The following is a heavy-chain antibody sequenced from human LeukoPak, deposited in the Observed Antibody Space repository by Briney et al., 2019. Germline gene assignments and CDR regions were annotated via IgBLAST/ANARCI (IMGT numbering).Heavy chain of an antibody. Sequence: SETLSLTCTVSGGPIRSSNYYWGWIRQPPGKGLEWIATIYYSGSTYYNPSLKSRVTISVDTSKNQFSLKLSSVTAADTAVYYCARHPGGSSFDYWGQGTLVTVSS. CDR2: IYYSGST. CDR3: ARHPGGSSFDY. V-gene: IGHV4-39*01. D-gene: IGHD1-26*01. CDR1: GGPIRSSNYY. J-gene: IGHJ4*02.